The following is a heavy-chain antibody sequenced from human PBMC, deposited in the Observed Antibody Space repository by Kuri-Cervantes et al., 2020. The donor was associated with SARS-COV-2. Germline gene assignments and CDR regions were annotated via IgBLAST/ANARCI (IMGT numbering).Heavy chain of an antibody. Sequence: GGSLRLSCAASGFPFGSYAISWVRQAPGKGLEWVSGISGSGGSSYYADPVKGRFTISRDNSKNTLFLQMNSLRVEDTAVYYCAKDLGYGGNSAGYGMDVWGQGTTVTVSS. V-gene: IGHV3-23*01. J-gene: IGHJ6*02. D-gene: IGHD4-23*01. CDR3: AKDLGYGGNSAGYGMDV. CDR2: ISGSGGSS. CDR1: GFPFGSYA.